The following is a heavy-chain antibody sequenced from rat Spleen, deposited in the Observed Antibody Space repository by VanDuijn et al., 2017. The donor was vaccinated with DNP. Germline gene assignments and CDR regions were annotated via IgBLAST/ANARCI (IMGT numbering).Heavy chain of an antibody. CDR3: TTDIDYFHY. J-gene: IGHJ2*01. CDR1: GFTFSDYY. V-gene: IGHV5-20*01. Sequence: EVQLVESGGGLVQPGRSLKLSCAASGFTFSDYYMAWVRQAPTKGLEWVASISYDGGSTYYRNSVEGRFSNSRGNTKNTLYLQMDSLRSEDTATYYCTTDIDYFHYWGQGVMVTVSS. CDR2: ISYDGGST.